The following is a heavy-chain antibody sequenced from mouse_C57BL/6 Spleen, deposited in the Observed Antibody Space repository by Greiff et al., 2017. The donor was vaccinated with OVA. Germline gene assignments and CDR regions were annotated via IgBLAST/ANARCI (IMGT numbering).Heavy chain of an antibody. D-gene: IGHD1-1*01. J-gene: IGHJ4*01. CDR1: GYTFTSYG. Sequence: VKLLESGAELARPGASVKLSCKASGYTFTSYGISWVKQRTGQGLEWIGEIYPRSGNTYYNEKFKGKATLTADKSSSTAYIELRSLTSEDSAVYFCARSFTTPVGGYAMDYWGQGTSVTVSS. CDR2: IYPRSGNT. V-gene: IGHV1-81*01. CDR3: ARSFTTPVGGYAMDY.